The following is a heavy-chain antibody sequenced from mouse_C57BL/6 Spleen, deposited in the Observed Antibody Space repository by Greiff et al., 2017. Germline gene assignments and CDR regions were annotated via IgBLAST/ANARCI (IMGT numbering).Heavy chain of an antibody. CDR1: GYTFTSYW. Sequence: QVQLQQPGPELVKPGASVKLSCKASGYTFTSYWMHWVKQRPGQGLEWIGNINPSNGGTNYNEKFKSKATLTVDKSSRTAYMQLSSLTSEDSAVYYCARKDPYYGCSYGFAYWGQGPLVTVSA. D-gene: IGHD1-1*01. CDR2: INPSNGGT. CDR3: ARKDPYYGCSYGFAY. J-gene: IGHJ3*01. V-gene: IGHV1-53*01.